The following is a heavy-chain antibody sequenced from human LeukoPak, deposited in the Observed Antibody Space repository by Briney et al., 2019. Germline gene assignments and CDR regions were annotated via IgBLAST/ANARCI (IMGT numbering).Heavy chain of an antibody. V-gene: IGHV4-39*01. CDR2: IYYSGST. Sequence: SETLSLTCTVSGGSISSSSYYWGWIRQPPGKGLEWIGSIYYSGSTYYNPSLKSRVTISVDTSKNQFSLKLSSVTAADTAVYYCARRKGAYSYFYYYMDVWGKGTPVTVSS. CDR1: GGSISSSSYY. J-gene: IGHJ6*03. CDR3: ARRKGAYSYFYYYMDV. D-gene: IGHD4/OR15-4a*01.